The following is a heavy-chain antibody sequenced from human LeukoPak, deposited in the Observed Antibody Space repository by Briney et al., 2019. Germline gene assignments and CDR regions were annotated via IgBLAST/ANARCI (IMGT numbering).Heavy chain of an antibody. D-gene: IGHD3-10*01. CDR3: ARGEYYGSGSYYPGDY. CDR1: GGSISSGGYY. CDR2: IHNSGST. V-gene: IGHV4-31*01. Sequence: SETLSLTSTVSGGSISSGGYYWSWIRQHPGKGLEWIGYIHNSGSTYYNPSLKSPVSISVDTSKSHFSLRLSSVTAADTAVYYCARGEYYGSGSYYPGDYWGQGTLVTVSS. J-gene: IGHJ4*02.